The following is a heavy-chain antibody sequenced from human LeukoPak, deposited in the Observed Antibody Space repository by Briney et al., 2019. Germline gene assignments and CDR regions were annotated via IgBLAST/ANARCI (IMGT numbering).Heavy chain of an antibody. V-gene: IGHV3-30*02. D-gene: IGHD6-13*01. Sequence: PGGSLRLSCAASGFTFSSYAMSWVRQAPGKGLEWVAFTRFDGSNKYYADSVKGRFTISRDNSKNTLYLQMNSVTAEDTAVYYCAKSISGYSNSWYCLDYWGQGTLVTVSS. CDR2: TRFDGSNK. J-gene: IGHJ4*02. CDR1: GFTFSSYA. CDR3: AKSISGYSNSWYCLDY.